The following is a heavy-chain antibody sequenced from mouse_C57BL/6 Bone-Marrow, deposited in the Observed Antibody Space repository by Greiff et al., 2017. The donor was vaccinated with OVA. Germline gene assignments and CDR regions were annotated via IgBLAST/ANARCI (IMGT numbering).Heavy chain of an antibody. CDR3: TRSSGSRYFEY. CDR2: IYPGNSDT. CDR1: GYTFTSYW. V-gene: IGHV1-5*01. D-gene: IGHD1-1*01. J-gene: IGHJ2*01. Sequence: EVQLQQSGTVLARPGASVKMSCKTSGYTFTSYWMHWVKQRPGQGLEWIGAIYPGNSDTSYNQKFKGKAKLTAVTSASTAYMELSDLTNEDSAIYYCTRSSGSRYFEYWGQGTTLTVSS.